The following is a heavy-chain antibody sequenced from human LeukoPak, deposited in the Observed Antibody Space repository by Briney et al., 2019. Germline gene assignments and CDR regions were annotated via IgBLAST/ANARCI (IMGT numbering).Heavy chain of an antibody. Sequence: SETLSLTCTVSGGSISSSSYYWGWIRQPPGKGLEWIGSIYYSGSTYYNPSLKSRVTISVDTSKNQFSLKLSSVTAADTAVYYCAREIVDTAMVEGVNWFDPWGQGTLVTVSS. V-gene: IGHV4-39*07. D-gene: IGHD5-18*01. CDR2: IYYSGST. J-gene: IGHJ5*02. CDR3: AREIVDTAMVEGVNWFDP. CDR1: GGSISSSSYY.